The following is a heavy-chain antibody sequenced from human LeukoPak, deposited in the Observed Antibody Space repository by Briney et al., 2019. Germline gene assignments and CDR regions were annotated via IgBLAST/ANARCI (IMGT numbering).Heavy chain of an antibody. CDR1: GYTFTSYY. V-gene: IGHV1-46*01. Sequence: ASVKVSCKASGYTFTSYYMHWVRQAPGQGLKWMGIINPSGGSTSYAQKFQGRVTMTRDTSTSTVYMELSSLRSEDTAVYYCARGGYYDSSGYYYVYWFDPWGQGTLVTVSS. CDR3: ARGGYYDSSGYYYVYWFDP. D-gene: IGHD3-22*01. J-gene: IGHJ5*02. CDR2: INPSGGST.